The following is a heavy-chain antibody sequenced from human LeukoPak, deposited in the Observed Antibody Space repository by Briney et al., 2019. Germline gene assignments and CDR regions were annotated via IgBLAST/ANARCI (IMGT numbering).Heavy chain of an antibody. Sequence: GASVKVSCKASGGTFSSYDINWVRQATGQGLEWMGWMNPNSGNTGYAQKFQGRVTMTRNTSISTAYMELSSLRSEDTAVYYCARLNVLRFLEWLLRLGNYYYYMDVWGKGTTVTVSS. CDR2: MNPNSGNT. CDR1: GGTFSSYD. J-gene: IGHJ6*03. V-gene: IGHV1-8*02. CDR3: ARLNVLRFLEWLLRLGNYYYYMDV. D-gene: IGHD3-3*01.